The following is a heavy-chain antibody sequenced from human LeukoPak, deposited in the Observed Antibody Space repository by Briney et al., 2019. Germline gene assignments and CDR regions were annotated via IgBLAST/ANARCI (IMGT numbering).Heavy chain of an antibody. V-gene: IGHV3-23*01. CDR2: LSGSGGST. CDR3: AKRGVVIRVILVGFHKEAYYFDS. Sequence: GGSLRLSCAVSGLTLSNYGMSWVRQAPGEGREWVAGLSGSGGSTNYADSVTGRFTISRDNPKNTLYLQMNSLRAEDTAVYFCAKRGVVIRVILVGFHKEAYYFDSWGQGALVTVSS. CDR1: GLTLSNYG. D-gene: IGHD3-22*01. J-gene: IGHJ4*01.